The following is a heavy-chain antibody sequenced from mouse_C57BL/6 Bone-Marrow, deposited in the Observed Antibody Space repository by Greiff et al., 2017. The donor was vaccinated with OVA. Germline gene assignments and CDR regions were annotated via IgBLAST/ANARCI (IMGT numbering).Heavy chain of an antibody. V-gene: IGHV1-53*01. CDR2: INPSNGGT. CDR1: GYTFTSYW. J-gene: IGHJ2*01. Sequence: QVQLQQPGTELVKPGASVKLSCKASGYTFTSYWMHWVKQRPGQGLEWIGNINPSNGGTNYNEKFKSKATLTVDKSSSTAYMQLSSLTSEDSAVYYCASRPSIYYYGSSYFDYWGQGTTLTVSS. CDR3: ASRPSIYYYGSSYFDY. D-gene: IGHD1-1*01.